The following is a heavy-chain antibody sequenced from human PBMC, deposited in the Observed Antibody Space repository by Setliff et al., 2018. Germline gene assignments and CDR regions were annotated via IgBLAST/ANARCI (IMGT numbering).Heavy chain of an antibody. CDR3: AKDGDNYHDSGDYYHEFDY. CDR1: GFTFSRYA. J-gene: IGHJ4*02. V-gene: IGHV3-30*07. D-gene: IGHD3-22*01. CDR2: ISYDGTNT. Sequence: GGSLRLSCAASGFTFSRYAMHWVRQAPGKGLEWVAVISYDGTNTYYADSVRGRFTISRDNSKSTLYLQMNSLRAEDTAVYYCAKDGDNYHDSGDYYHEFDYWGQGAQVTVSS.